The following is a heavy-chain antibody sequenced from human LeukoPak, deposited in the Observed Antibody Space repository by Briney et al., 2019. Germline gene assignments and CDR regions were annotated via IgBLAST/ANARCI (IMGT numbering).Heavy chain of an antibody. CDR2: IYSTGST. CDR1: GGSISSYY. CDR3: ARQIASAGTAGFDF. Sequence: SGTLSLTCTVSGGSISSYYWSWIRQPAGKGLEWIGCIYSTGSTNYNPSLKSRVTMSVDTSKNQFSLRLRSVTAADTAVYYCARQIASAGTAGFDFWGQGALVTVSS. J-gene: IGHJ4*02. D-gene: IGHD6-13*01. V-gene: IGHV4-4*07.